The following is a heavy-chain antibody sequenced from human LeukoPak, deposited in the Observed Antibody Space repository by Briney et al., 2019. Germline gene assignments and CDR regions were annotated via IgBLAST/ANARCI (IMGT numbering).Heavy chain of an antibody. CDR1: GGSISSSGYY. Sequence: SETLSLTCTVSGGSISSSGYYWGWIRQPPGTGLEWVGSVYYTGSTFYNPSLKSRVTTSVDTSKNHFSLNLSSVTAADTAVYCCARHRGRYYDSGSYYYFDYWGQGTLVTVSS. CDR3: ARHRGRYYDSGSYYYFDY. V-gene: IGHV4-39*02. J-gene: IGHJ4*02. CDR2: VYYTGST. D-gene: IGHD3-10*01.